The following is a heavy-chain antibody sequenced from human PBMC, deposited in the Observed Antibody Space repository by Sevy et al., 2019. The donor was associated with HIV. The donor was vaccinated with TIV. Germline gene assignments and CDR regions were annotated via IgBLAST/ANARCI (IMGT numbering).Heavy chain of an antibody. J-gene: IGHJ4*02. D-gene: IGHD2-8*02. Sequence: GGSLRLSCAASGFTFNTHAMHWVRQAPGKGLEWVALISRHGTNTYYADSVKGRFTISRDNSKNTLNLQMNSLRTEDTAVYYCAREAGYTTGWSPGNYWGQGTLVTVSS. V-gene: IGHV3-30-3*01. CDR3: AREAGYTTGWSPGNY. CDR1: GFTFNTHA. CDR2: ISRHGTNT.